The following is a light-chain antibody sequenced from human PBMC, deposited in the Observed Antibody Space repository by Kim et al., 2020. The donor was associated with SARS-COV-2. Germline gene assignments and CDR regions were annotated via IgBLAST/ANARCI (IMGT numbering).Light chain of an antibody. CDR3: QQYGRSPPYS. CDR1: QSVSTSS. J-gene: IGKJ2*01. CDR2: GAS. Sequence: DTVLTQSPDTLSLSPGQKVTLSCMASQSVSTSSLAWYQQKPGQAPRLLIYGASTRAADIPDRFSGSGYGTDFTLTISRLEPEDFAVYYCQQYGRSPPYSFGQGTKLEI. V-gene: IGKV3-20*01.